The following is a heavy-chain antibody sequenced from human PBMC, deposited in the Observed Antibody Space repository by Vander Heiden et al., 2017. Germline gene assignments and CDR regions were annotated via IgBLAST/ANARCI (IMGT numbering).Heavy chain of an antibody. CDR2: IYWDDEK. CDR3: ARRLGDNGALYYFDL. Sequence: QITLKESGPALVNPTQTLTLTCSFSGFSLRSDGVGVGWLRQPPGKALEWIALIYWDDEKRYSPSLQSRVAISEDTSKNQVLLTMTNMHPLDTGTYYCARRLGDNGALYYFDLWGQGTRVTVSS. J-gene: IGHJ4*02. CDR1: GFSLRSDGVG. D-gene: IGHD4-17*01. V-gene: IGHV2-5*02.